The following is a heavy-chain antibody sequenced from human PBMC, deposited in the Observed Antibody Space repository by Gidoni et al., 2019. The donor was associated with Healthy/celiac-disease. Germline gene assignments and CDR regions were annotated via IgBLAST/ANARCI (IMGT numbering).Heavy chain of an antibody. CDR2: LNADNSNT. J-gene: IGHJ4*02. CDR1: AYTFTSYA. D-gene: IGHD3-10*01. Sequence: GQPVQSGAEVKKPGASVKVSCKASAYTFTSYAMHWVRQAPGQRIEWMGWLNADNSNTKYSQKYQGRVTITRNASASTAYMELSSMRSEDTAVYYCAGDFGGGVYYGSGFGYWGQGTLVTVSS. CDR3: AGDFGGGVYYGSGFGY. V-gene: IGHV1-3*01.